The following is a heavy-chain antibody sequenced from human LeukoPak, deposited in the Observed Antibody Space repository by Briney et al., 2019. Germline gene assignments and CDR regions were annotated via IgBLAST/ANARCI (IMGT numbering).Heavy chain of an antibody. CDR1: GYTFTSYY. J-gene: IGHJ3*02. D-gene: IGHD2-2*01. V-gene: IGHV1-46*01. CDR3: ATCSSTSCSDDAFDI. CDR2: INPSGGST. Sequence: ASVKVSCKASGYTFTSYYMHWVRQAPGQGLEWMGIINPSGGSTSYAQKFQGRVTMTRDTSTSTVYMELSSLRSEDTAVYYCATCSSTSCSDDAFDIWGQGTMVTGSS.